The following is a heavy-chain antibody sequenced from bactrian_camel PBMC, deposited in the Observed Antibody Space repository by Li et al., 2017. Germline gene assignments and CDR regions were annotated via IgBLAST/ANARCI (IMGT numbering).Heavy chain of an antibody. D-gene: IGHD6*01. CDR1: GFSVHRWH. V-gene: IGHV3-2*01. Sequence: VQLVEAGGGFVQPGGSLRLSCAPSGFSVHRWHMSWVRQAPGTGLEWVSSIYRDGSNTYYADSVKGRFTISRDNAKNTLYLQMNSLKTEDTAVYHCASLNGGSWSHRDWGQGTQVTVS. J-gene: IGHJ4*01. CDR3: ASLNGGSWSHRD. CDR2: IYRDGSNT.